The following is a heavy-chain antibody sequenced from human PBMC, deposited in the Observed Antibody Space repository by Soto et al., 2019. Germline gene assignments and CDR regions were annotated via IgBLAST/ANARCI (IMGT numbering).Heavy chain of an antibody. Sequence: PGGSLRLSCAAPVFTFDDYGMSWARQAPGKGLEWVSGINWNGGSTDYADSVKGRFTISRDNSKNTLYLQMNSLRAEDTAVYYCAKDPPVYVVVVAASYFDYWGRGTLVTVSS. CDR1: VFTFDDYG. CDR2: INWNGGST. J-gene: IGHJ4*02. V-gene: IGHV3-20*04. D-gene: IGHD2-15*01. CDR3: AKDPPVYVVVVAASYFDY.